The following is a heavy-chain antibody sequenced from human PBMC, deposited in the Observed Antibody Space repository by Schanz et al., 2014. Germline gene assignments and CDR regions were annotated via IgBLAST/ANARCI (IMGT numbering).Heavy chain of an antibody. D-gene: IGHD1-1*01. CDR3: ARGTDWNLHY. V-gene: IGHV3-21*04. J-gene: IGHJ4*02. CDR2: ISSSGSYI. CDR1: GFTISSYS. Sequence: DVQLVESGGGVVQPGGSLRLSCAASGFTISSYSMNWVRQAPGKGLEWVSSISSSGSYIYYADSVKGRFTISRDNSENTLYLQMNSLSADDTAVFYCARGTDWNLHYWGQGALVTVSS.